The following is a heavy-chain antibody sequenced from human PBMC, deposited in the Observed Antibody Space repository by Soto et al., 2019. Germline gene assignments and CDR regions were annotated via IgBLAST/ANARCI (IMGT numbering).Heavy chain of an antibody. Sequence: QVQLQESGPGLVKPSQTLSLTCTVSGGSISSGDYYWSWIRQPPGKGLEWIGYIYYSGSTYYNPSLQSRVTISLDTSKNQFSLKLSSVTAADTAVYYCASCVPAAMGGWFDPWGQGTLVTVSS. J-gene: IGHJ5*02. CDR3: ASCVPAAMGGWFDP. D-gene: IGHD2-2*01. CDR1: GGSISSGDYY. CDR2: IYYSGST. V-gene: IGHV4-30-4*01.